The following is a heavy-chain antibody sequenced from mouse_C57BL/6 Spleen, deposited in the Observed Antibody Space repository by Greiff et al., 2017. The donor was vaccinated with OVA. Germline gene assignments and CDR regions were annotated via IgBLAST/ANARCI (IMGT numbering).Heavy chain of an antibody. Sequence: EVKLMESEGGLVQPGSSMKLSCTASGFTFSDYYMAWVRQVPEKGLEWVANINYDGSSTYYLDSLKSRFSISRDNAKNILYLQMSSLKSEDTATYYCARDINYGSSYPYYAMDYWGQGTSVTVSS. CDR1: GFTFSDYY. V-gene: IGHV5-16*01. J-gene: IGHJ4*01. CDR2: INYDGSST. D-gene: IGHD1-1*01. CDR3: ARDINYGSSYPYYAMDY.